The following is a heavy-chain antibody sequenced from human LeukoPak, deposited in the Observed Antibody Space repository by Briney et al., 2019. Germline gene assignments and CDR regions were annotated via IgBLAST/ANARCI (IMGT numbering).Heavy chain of an antibody. Sequence: ASVKVSCKASGYTFTGYYMHWVRQAPGQGLEWMGWINPNSGGTNYAQKFQGRVTMTRDTSISTAYMELSRLRSDDTAVYYCASSELLWFGELSHTFDPWGQGTLVTVSS. CDR1: GYTFTGYY. J-gene: IGHJ5*02. CDR3: ASSELLWFGELSHTFDP. D-gene: IGHD3-10*01. CDR2: INPNSGGT. V-gene: IGHV1-2*02.